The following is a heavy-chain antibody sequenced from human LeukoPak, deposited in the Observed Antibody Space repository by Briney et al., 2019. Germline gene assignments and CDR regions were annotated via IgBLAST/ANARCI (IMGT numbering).Heavy chain of an antibody. V-gene: IGHV1-69*02. CDR3: ARIRIFGVVGIDY. CDR2: IIPILGIA. Sequence: SVKVSCKASDYTFTNCSINWVRQAPGQGLEWMGRIIPILGIANYAQKFQGRVTITADKSTSTAYMELSSLRSEDTAVYYCARIRIFGVVGIDYWGQGTLATVSS. J-gene: IGHJ4*02. CDR1: DYTFTNCS. D-gene: IGHD3-3*01.